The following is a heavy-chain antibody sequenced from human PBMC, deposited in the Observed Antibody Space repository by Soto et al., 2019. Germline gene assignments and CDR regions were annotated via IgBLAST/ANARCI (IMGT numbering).Heavy chain of an antibody. V-gene: IGHV4-59*12. Sequence: PSETLALTCTVSGGSISSYYWSWIRQPPGKGLEWIGYIYYSGSTNYNPSLKSRVTISVDTSKNQFSLKLSSVTAADTAVYYCARDRTGTPLNYYYYGMDVWGQGTTVTXSS. CDR3: ARDRTGTPLNYYYYGMDV. CDR1: GGSISSYY. D-gene: IGHD1-7*01. J-gene: IGHJ6*02. CDR2: IYYSGST.